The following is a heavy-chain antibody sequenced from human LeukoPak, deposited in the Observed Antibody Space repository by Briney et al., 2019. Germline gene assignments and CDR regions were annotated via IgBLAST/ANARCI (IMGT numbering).Heavy chain of an antibody. V-gene: IGHV3-23*01. J-gene: IGHJ2*01. Sequence: GGSLRLSCAASGFTFSSYAMSWVRQAPGKGLEWVSAISGSGGSTYYADSVKGRFTISRDNSKNTLDLEMNSLRPEDTAMYYCARGRSPDYWYFDLWGRGTLVTVSS. CDR1: GFTFSSYA. CDR2: ISGSGGST. CDR3: ARGRSPDYWYFDL.